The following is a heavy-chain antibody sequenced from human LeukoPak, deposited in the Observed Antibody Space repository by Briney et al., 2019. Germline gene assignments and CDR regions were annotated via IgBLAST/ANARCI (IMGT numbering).Heavy chain of an antibody. CDR2: TSAYNGNT. J-gene: IGHJ4*02. Sequence: GASVKVTCKSSGYTFTSYSICLVRQAPGQGLEWMGWTSAYNGNTNYAQKLQGRVTMTTDTSTSTAYMELRSLRSDDTAVYYCAREGYYYDSSGYYTWGDFDYWGQGTLVTVSS. CDR3: AREGYYYDSSGYYTWGDFDY. CDR1: GYTFTSYS. D-gene: IGHD3-22*01. V-gene: IGHV1-18*01.